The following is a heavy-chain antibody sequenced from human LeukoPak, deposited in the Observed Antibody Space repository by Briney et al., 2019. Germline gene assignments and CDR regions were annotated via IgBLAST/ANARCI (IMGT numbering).Heavy chain of an antibody. CDR2: ISGSGGST. V-gene: IGHV3-23*01. D-gene: IGHD3-10*01. J-gene: IGHJ3*02. CDR3: VSFALTVPDAFDI. Sequence: PGGSLRLSCAASGFTFSSYGMNWVRQAPGKGLEWVSAISGSGGSTYYADSVKGRFTISRDNSKNTLYLQMNSLRAEDTAVYYCVSFALTVPDAFDIWGQGTMVTVSS. CDR1: GFTFSSYG.